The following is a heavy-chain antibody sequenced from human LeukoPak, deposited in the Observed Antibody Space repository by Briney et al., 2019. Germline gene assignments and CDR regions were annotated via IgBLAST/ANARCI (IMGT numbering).Heavy chain of an antibody. D-gene: IGHD6-13*01. J-gene: IGHJ4*02. CDR2: IYTSGST. V-gene: IGHV4-4*09. CDR3: ASGLYTAAGFDY. Sequence: SETLSLTCTVSGGSISSYYWSWIRQPPGKGLEWIGYIYTSGSTNYNPSLKSRVTISVDTSKNQFSLKLSSVTAADTAVCYCASGLYTAAGFDYWGQGTLVTVSS. CDR1: GGSISSYY.